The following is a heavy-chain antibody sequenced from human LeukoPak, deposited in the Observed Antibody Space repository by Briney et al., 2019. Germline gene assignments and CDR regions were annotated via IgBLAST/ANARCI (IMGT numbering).Heavy chain of an antibody. D-gene: IGHD5-12*01. J-gene: IGHJ4*02. CDR2: IGGTAGGT. CDR3: AKGSGYDTDFDY. Sequence: GGSLRLSCAASGFIFSNYGMSWVRQAPGKGLEWVSGIGGTAGGTYYADSVKGRFSISGDNSKNTLYLQMNSLRAEDTAVYYCAKGSGYDTDFDYWGQGTLVSVSS. V-gene: IGHV3-23*01. CDR1: GFIFSNYG.